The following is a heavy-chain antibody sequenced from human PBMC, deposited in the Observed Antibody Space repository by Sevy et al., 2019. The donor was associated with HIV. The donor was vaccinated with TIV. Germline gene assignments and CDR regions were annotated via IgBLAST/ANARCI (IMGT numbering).Heavy chain of an antibody. V-gene: IGHV3-49*03. CDR1: GFTFGDYA. D-gene: IGHD1-26*01. Sequence: GGSLRLSCTASGFTFGDYAMSWFRQAPGEGLEWVGFIRSKAYGGTTEYAASVKGRFTISRDDSKSIAYLQMNSLKTEDTAVYYCTRRRGGSYANWFDPWGQGTLVTVSS. CDR2: IRSKAYGGTT. J-gene: IGHJ5*02. CDR3: TRRRGGSYANWFDP.